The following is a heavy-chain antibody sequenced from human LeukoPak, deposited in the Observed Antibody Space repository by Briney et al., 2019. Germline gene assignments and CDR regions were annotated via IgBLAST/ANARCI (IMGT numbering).Heavy chain of an antibody. Sequence: LSLTCAVSGGSISSSNWWSWVRQPPGKGLEWVAIIWYDGSNKKYEDSVKGRFTISRDNSKNTLYLQMNSLRAEDTAVYYCARGVDYYENSGTIDYWGQGTLVTVSS. CDR2: IWYDGSNK. CDR3: ARGVDYYENSGTIDY. J-gene: IGHJ4*02. D-gene: IGHD3-22*01. V-gene: IGHV3-33*08. CDR1: GGSISSSNW.